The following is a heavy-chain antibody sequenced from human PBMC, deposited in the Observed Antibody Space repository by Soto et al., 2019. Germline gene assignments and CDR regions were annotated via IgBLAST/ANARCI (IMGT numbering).Heavy chain of an antibody. CDR2: IYYSGST. D-gene: IGHD3-16*01. CDR3: ARDRAHLGWFDP. Sequence: SETLSLTCTVSGGSISSGDYYWSWIRQPPGKGLEWIGYIYYSGSTYYNPSLKSRVTISVYTSKNQFSLKLSSVTAADTAVYYCARDRAHLGWFDPWGQGTLVTVSS. V-gene: IGHV4-30-4*01. CDR1: GGSISSGDYY. J-gene: IGHJ5*02.